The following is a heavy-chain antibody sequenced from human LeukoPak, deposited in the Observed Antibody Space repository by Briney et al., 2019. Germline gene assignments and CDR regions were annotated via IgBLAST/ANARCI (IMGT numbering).Heavy chain of an antibody. CDR3: ANDTEPFNIVVVPAATLFDY. V-gene: IGHV3-23*01. Sequence: PGGSLRLSCAASGFTFSSYAMSWVRQAPGKGLEWVSAISGSGGSTYYADSVKGRFTISRDNSKNTLYLQMNSLRAEDTAVYYCANDTEPFNIVVVPAATLFDYWGQGTLVTVSS. CDR2: ISGSGGST. J-gene: IGHJ4*02. CDR1: GFTFSSYA. D-gene: IGHD2-2*01.